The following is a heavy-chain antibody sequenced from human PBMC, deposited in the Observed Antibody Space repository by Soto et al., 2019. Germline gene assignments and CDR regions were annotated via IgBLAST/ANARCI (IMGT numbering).Heavy chain of an antibody. V-gene: IGHV3-33*01. CDR3: ARGSGSGWYVLDY. D-gene: IGHD6-19*01. J-gene: IGHJ4*02. CDR1: GFTFSSYG. CDR2: IWYDGSNK. Sequence: QVQLVESGGGVVQPGRSLRLSCAASGFTFSSYGMHWVRQAPGKGLEWVAVIWYDGSNKYYADSVKGRFTISRDNSKNALYLQMNSLRAEDTAVYYCARGSGSGWYVLDYWGQGTLVTVSS.